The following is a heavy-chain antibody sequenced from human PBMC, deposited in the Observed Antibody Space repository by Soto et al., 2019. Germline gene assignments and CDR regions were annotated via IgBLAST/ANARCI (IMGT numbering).Heavy chain of an antibody. Sequence: GGSLRLSCAASGFTFSTFDMTWVRQAPGKGLEWVSLMRGTAGSTYYADSVKGRFTISRDNSKNTLYLQMNSLRAEDTAVYFCVKGAWLDYWGQGNMVTVSS. V-gene: IGHV3-23*01. J-gene: IGHJ4*02. CDR3: VKGAWLDY. CDR1: GFTFSTFD. CDR2: MRGTAGST.